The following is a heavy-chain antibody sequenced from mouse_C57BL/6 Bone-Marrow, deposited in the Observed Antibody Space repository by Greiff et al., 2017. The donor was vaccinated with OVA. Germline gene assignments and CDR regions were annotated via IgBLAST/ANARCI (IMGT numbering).Heavy chain of an antibody. CDR3: GSYGNWYIDV. D-gene: IGHD2-1*01. CDR1: GYTFTSYW. CDR2: IDPSDSET. V-gene: IGHV1-52*01. Sequence: QVQLQQPGAELVRPGSSVKLSCKASGYTFTSYWMHWVKQRPIHGLEWIGNIDPSDSETPYNQKFKDKATLTVDKSSSTAYMQLSSLTSEDSSVYRCGSYGNWYIDVGGTGTTVTVSA. J-gene: IGHJ1*03.